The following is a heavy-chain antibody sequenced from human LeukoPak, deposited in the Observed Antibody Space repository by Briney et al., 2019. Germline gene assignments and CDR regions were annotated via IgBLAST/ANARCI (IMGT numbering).Heavy chain of an antibody. CDR2: INHSGST. CDR1: GGSFSGDY. V-gene: IGHV4-34*01. CDR3: ARPAWGGLQRSGSFRHYYFDY. D-gene: IGHD5-24*01. J-gene: IGHJ4*02. Sequence: SETLSLTCAVYGGSFSGDYWSWIRQPPGKGLEWIGEINHSGSTNYNPSLKSRVTISVDTSKNQFSLKLSSVTAADTAVYYCARPAWGGLQRSGSFRHYYFDYWGQGTLVTVSS.